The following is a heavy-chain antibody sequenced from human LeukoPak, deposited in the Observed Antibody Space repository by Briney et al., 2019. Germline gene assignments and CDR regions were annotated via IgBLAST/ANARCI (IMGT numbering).Heavy chain of an antibody. Sequence: GGSLRLSCGASGFTCRNYWMSWVHQAPGKGLERVAHTSQDESEKDYVDSVKGRFTISRDNAKNSLYLQMNSLRAEDTAVYYCARVRGRSTNSDFDLWGPGTLVTVSS. J-gene: IGHJ4*02. CDR3: ARVRGRSTNSDFDL. CDR2: TSQDESEK. D-gene: IGHD1-1*01. CDR1: GFTCRNYW. V-gene: IGHV3-7*05.